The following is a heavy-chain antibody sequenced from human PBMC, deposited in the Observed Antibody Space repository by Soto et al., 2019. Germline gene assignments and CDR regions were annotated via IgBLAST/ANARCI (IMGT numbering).Heavy chain of an antibody. V-gene: IGHV5-51*01. CDR2: IYPGDSDT. CDR3: ARQNYIRRYDYYSYGMDV. CDR1: GYTFSHFW. J-gene: IGHJ6*02. D-gene: IGHD1-7*01. Sequence: GASLKLSCKGSGYTFSHFWIGWVRQMPGKGLEWMGIIYPGDSDTRYSPSYQGQVTISADKSISSIYLQRSSLKASDTAIYFCARQNYIRRYDYYSYGMDVWGQGTTVTVSS.